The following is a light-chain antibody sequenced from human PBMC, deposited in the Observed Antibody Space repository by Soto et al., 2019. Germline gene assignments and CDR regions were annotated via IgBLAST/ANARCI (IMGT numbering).Light chain of an antibody. CDR3: QQYGSSLSLT. CDR1: QSVSSSY. V-gene: IGKV3-20*01. CDR2: GAS. J-gene: IGKJ4*01. Sequence: EIVLTQSPGTLSLSPGERATLSCRASQSVSSSYLAWYQQKPGQAPRLLIYGASSRATGIPDRFSGSGSGTDFTLTISRLEPEDFAVYYCQQYGSSLSLTF.